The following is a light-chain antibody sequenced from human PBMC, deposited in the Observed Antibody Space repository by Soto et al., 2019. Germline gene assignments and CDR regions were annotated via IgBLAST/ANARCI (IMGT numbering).Light chain of an antibody. J-gene: IGLJ1*01. V-gene: IGLV1-44*01. CDR3: AAWDDILNGYV. CDR1: SSIIESNT. Sequence: QSVLTQPPSASGTPGQRVTISCSGSSSIIESNTVTWYQQLPGTAPKLVIYSNYDRPSGVPDRFSGSTSGTSASLVIRGLQSEDEADYYCAAWDDILNGYVFGGGTKVTAL. CDR2: SNY.